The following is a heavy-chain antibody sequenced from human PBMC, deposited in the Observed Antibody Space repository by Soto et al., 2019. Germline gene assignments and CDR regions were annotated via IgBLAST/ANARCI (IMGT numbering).Heavy chain of an antibody. Sequence: QVQLQESGPGLVRPSETLSLICNVSGASISDYYWTWIRQPAGGGLEWIGRMSVTENTNYNPSLEGRVTMSVDTPRNQFYLQLTSVTAADTARYYCARLEGSGASDYWGQGTPVTVSS. CDR3: ARLEGSGASDY. V-gene: IGHV4-4*07. J-gene: IGHJ4*02. CDR1: GASISDYY. CDR2: MSVTENT. D-gene: IGHD6-6*01.